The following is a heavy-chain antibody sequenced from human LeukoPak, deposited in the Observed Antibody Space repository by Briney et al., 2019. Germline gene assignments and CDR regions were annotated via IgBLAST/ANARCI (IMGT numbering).Heavy chain of an antibody. V-gene: IGHV3-23*01. CDR1: GFTFNSYA. D-gene: IGHD3-10*01. CDR3: AKDSYASGRPLHAFDV. J-gene: IGHJ3*01. Sequence: GGSLRLSCAASGFTFNSYAMSWVRQAPGKGLEWVSAISGSGASTHYADSVKGQFTISRDNSKNTLFLQMNSLRAEDTAIYYCAKDSYASGRPLHAFDVWGQGTMVTVSS. CDR2: ISGSGAST.